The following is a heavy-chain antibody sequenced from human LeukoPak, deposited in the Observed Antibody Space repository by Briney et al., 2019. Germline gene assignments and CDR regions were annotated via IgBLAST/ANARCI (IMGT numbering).Heavy chain of an antibody. D-gene: IGHD3-10*01. J-gene: IGHJ6*03. CDR3: ARVGDRDTNFYYYYYMDV. Sequence: GGSLRLSCAASGFDFINYSLNWVRQGPGKGLEWVSSISGGSSYIEYADSVRGRFSIFRDNAKNSLYLQMNSLRAEDTAVYYCARVGDRDTNFYYYYYMDVWDKGTTLTVSS. CDR2: ISGGSSYI. V-gene: IGHV3-21*01. CDR1: GFDFINYS.